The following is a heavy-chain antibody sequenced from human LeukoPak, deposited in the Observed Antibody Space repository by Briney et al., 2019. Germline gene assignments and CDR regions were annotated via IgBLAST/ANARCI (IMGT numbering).Heavy chain of an antibody. D-gene: IGHD6-13*01. Sequence: PSETLSLTCTVSGGSISSYYWSWIRQPPGKGLEWIGYIYYSGSTNYNPSLKSRVTISVDTSKNQFSLKLSSVTAADTAAYYCARQALAAAAVDYWGQGTLVTVSS. V-gene: IGHV4-59*08. J-gene: IGHJ4*02. CDR2: IYYSGST. CDR1: GGSISSYY. CDR3: ARQALAAAAVDY.